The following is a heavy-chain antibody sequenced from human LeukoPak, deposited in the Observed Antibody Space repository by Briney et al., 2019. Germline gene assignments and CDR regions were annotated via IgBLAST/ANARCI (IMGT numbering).Heavy chain of an antibody. V-gene: IGHV3-20*03. CDR1: GFAFDGDG. D-gene: IGHD4-17*01. Sequence: PGGSLRLSYAGSGFAFDGDGMSWLGQPPGKGLVAVSGVTWTGGRTGYADSVKRRFTFSRDNAKNSLYLQMNRLRAEDRVLYYWARVRRYGDYVLGWLDPWGQRTLVTVSS. CDR2: VTWTGGRT. CDR3: ARVRRYGDYVLGWLDP. J-gene: IGHJ5*02.